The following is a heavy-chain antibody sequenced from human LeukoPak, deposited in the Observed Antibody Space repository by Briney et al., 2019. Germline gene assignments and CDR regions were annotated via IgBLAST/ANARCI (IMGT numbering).Heavy chain of an antibody. CDR1: GGPFSAYY. CDR2: INHRGDT. V-gene: IGHV4-34*01. J-gene: IGHJ4*03. D-gene: IGHD1-1*01. Sequence: SEPLSLTCAVYGGPFSAYYWSWLRQSPGKALEWIAEINHRGDTKYNPSVKSRVHISVDTSKNQFSLTVTSLTAADPPVYYCGNGPTISETGYFDYWGQGTLVTVSS. CDR3: GNGPTISETGYFDY.